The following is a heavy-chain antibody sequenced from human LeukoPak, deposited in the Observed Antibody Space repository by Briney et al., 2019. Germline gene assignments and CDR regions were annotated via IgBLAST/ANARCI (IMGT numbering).Heavy chain of an antibody. D-gene: IGHD1-26*01. CDR3: ARVSVEGAQTHDY. V-gene: IGHV3-9*01. CDR2: ISWNSGSI. CDR1: GFTFDDYA. J-gene: IGHJ4*02. Sequence: PGGSLRLSCAASGFTFDDYAMHWVRQAPGKGLEWVSGISWNSGSIGYADSVKGRFTISRDNTKNSLYLQMNSLRAEDTAIYYCARVSVEGAQTHDYWGQGTLVTVSS.